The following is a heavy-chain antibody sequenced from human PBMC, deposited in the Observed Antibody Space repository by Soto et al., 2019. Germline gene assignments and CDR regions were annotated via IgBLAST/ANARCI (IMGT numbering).Heavy chain of an antibody. Sequence: QVQLQESGPGLVKPSQTLSLTCAVSGGSVSSGGYHWSWIRQHPGKGLEWIGYIDYNGSTYYNPSRKSRVTISIDTSKNQFSLKLSSVTAADTAMYYCARFQLYYGLDFWGQGTTVTVSS. CDR3: ARFQLYYGLDF. V-gene: IGHV4-31*11. D-gene: IGHD2-2*01. CDR2: IDYNGST. CDR1: GGSVSSGGYH. J-gene: IGHJ6*02.